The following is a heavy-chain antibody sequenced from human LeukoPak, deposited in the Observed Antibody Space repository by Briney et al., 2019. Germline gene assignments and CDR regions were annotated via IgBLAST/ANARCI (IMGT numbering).Heavy chain of an antibody. CDR2: INHSGST. CDR3: ARDITIFGVVISGNYYYGMDV. Sequence: SETLSLTCAVYGGSFSGYYWSWIRQPPGKGLEWIGEINHSGSTNYNPSLKSRVTISVDASKNQFSLKLSSVTAADTAVYYCARDITIFGVVISGNYYYGMDVWGQGTTVTVSS. CDR1: GGSFSGYY. D-gene: IGHD3-3*01. V-gene: IGHV4-34*01. J-gene: IGHJ6*02.